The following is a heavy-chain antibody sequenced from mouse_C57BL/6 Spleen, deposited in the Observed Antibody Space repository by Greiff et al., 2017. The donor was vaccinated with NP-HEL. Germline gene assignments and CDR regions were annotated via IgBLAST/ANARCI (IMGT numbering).Heavy chain of an antibody. V-gene: IGHV3-6*01. D-gene: IGHD2-12*01. CDR2: ISYDGSN. CDR1: GYSITSGYY. CDR3: ARGPYDGFAY. J-gene: IGHJ3*01. Sequence: DVKLQESGPGLVKPSQSLSLTCSVTGYSITSGYYWNWIRQFPGNKLEWMGYISYDGSNNYNPSLKNRISITRDTSKNQFFLKLNSVTTEDTATYYCARGPYDGFAYWGQGTLVTVSA.